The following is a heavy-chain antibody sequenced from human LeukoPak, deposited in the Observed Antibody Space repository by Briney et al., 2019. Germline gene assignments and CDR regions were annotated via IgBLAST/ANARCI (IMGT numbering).Heavy chain of an antibody. J-gene: IGHJ4*02. CDR2: IIPIFGTA. D-gene: IGHD3-10*01. Sequence: SVKVSCKDSGGTFSSYAISWVRQAPGQGPEWMGGIIPIFGTANYAQKFQGRVTITADKSTSTAYMELSSLRSEDTAVYYCARAPYYGSAFSFDYWGQGTLVTVSS. V-gene: IGHV1-69*06. CDR3: ARAPYYGSAFSFDY. CDR1: GGTFSSYA.